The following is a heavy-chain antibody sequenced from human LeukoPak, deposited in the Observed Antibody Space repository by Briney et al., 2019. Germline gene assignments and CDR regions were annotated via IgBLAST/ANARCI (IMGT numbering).Heavy chain of an antibody. CDR2: IYYSGTT. D-gene: IGHD3-22*01. CDR1: GGSISSTSYY. J-gene: IGHJ4*02. Sequence: PSETLSLTCTVSGGSISSTSYYWGWIRQPPGKGLEWIGTIYYSGTTYYNPSLKSRVTISVDTSKNHFSLKLNSVTAADTAVYFCARKDSSGYWPFDYWGQGTLVTVSS. CDR3: ARKDSSGYWPFDY. V-gene: IGHV4-39*02.